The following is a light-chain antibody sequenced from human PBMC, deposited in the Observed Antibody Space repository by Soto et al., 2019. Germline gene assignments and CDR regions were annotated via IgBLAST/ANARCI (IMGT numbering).Light chain of an antibody. CDR3: QTYNSARVT. V-gene: IGKV1-27*01. CDR2: AAS. CDR1: QGISNS. Sequence: DIQMTQSPSSLSAPVGDRVTITCRASQGISNSLAWYQQNAGKSPKLLIYAASNLQSGVPSRFSGSGSGTDFSLTISSLQPEDFATYYCQTYNSARVTFGGGTKVEIK. J-gene: IGKJ4*01.